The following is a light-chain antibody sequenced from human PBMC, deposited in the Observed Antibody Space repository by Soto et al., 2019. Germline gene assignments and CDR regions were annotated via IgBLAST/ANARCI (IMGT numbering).Light chain of an antibody. J-gene: IGLJ2*01. CDR2: EGS. V-gene: IGLV2-23*03. CDR3: CSYGGSSTFVV. CDR1: SSAVGSYNL. Sequence: QSALTQPASVSGSPGQSITISCTGTSSAVGSYNLVSWYQLHPGKAPKLMIYEGSKRPSGVSNRFSGSKSGNTASLTISGLQAEDEADYYCCSYGGSSTFVVFGGGTKVTVL.